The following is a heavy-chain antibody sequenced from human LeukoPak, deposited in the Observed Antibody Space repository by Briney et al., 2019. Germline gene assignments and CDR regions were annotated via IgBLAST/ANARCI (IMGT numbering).Heavy chain of an antibody. CDR3: ARGGYSGYELALNWFDP. CDR2: MNPNSGNT. J-gene: IGHJ5*02. CDR1: GYTFTSYD. D-gene: IGHD5-12*01. V-gene: IGHV1-8*03. Sequence: ASVKVSCKASGYTFTSYDINWVRQATGQGLEWMGWMNPNSGNTGYAQKFQGRVTITTDESTSTAYMELSSLRSEDTAVYYCARGGYSGYELALNWFDPWGQGTLVTVSS.